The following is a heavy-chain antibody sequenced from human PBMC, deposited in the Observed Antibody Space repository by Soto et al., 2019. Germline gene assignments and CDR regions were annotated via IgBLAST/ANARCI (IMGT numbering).Heavy chain of an antibody. J-gene: IGHJ6*02. CDR3: TRATFDV. Sequence: VGSLRLSCAVSGFSFSTYAMHWVRQAPGKGLEWLAIIWFDGVKEYYAESVRGRFTISIDNSKNTVFLQMDTVGAEDSALYYCTRATFDVWGQGTTVTVSS. V-gene: IGHV3-33*01. CDR1: GFSFSTYA. CDR2: IWFDGVKE.